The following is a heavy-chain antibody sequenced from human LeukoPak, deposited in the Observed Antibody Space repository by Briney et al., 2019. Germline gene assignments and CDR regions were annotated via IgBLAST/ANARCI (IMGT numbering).Heavy chain of an antibody. Sequence: SQTLSITYSVSGASTIAYYWSWIRQPPGKGLEWIGYFYYSGNMSLNHSLKSRVTISIDTSRTQFSLKLTSVTATDTAVYYCARHRYCTSTSCTFCFDSWGQGRLVTVS. J-gene: IGHJ4*02. CDR2: FYYSGNM. CDR3: ARHRYCTSTSCTFCFDS. CDR1: GASTIAYY. V-gene: IGHV4-59*08. D-gene: IGHD2-2*01.